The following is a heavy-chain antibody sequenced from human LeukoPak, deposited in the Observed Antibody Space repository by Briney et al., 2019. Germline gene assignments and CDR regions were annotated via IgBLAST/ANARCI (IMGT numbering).Heavy chain of an antibody. D-gene: IGHD3-10*01. CDR1: GFTFSSYA. J-gene: IGHJ4*02. V-gene: IGHV3-23*01. CDR3: AKWGSGSYYKGSSDY. Sequence: GGSLRLSCAASGFTFSSYAMSWVRQAPGKGLEWVSTISGSGENTYYADSVKGRFTISRDNSKNTLYLQMYSLRVEDTAVYYCAKWGSGSYYKGSSDYWGQGTLVTVSS. CDR2: ISGSGENT.